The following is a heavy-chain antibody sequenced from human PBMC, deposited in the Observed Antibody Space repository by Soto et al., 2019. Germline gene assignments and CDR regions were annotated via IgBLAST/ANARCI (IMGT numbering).Heavy chain of an antibody. CDR1: GGTFSSYA. CDR3: ARDGGMNYYGSGSYYPDHNWFDP. J-gene: IGHJ5*02. V-gene: IGHV1-69*13. CDR2: IIPIFGTA. Sequence: GASVKVSCKDSGGTFSSYAISWVRQAPGQGLEWMGGIIPIFGTANYAQKFQGRVTITADESTSTAYMELSSLRSEDTAVYYCARDGGMNYYGSGSYYPDHNWFDPWGQGTLVTVSS. D-gene: IGHD3-10*01.